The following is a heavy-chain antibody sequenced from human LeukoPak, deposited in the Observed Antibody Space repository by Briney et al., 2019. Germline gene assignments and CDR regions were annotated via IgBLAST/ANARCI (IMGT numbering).Heavy chain of an antibody. V-gene: IGHV3-74*03. J-gene: IGHJ4*02. Sequence: GGSLRLSCAASGFTFSSYWMHWVRQAPGKGLVWVSRINSDGSSITYADSVKGRFTISRDNAKNTLYPQMNSLRVEDTAVYYCAREGRVSGYDFDCWGQGTLATVSS. D-gene: IGHD5-12*01. CDR3: AREGRVSGYDFDC. CDR1: GFTFSSYW. CDR2: INSDGSSI.